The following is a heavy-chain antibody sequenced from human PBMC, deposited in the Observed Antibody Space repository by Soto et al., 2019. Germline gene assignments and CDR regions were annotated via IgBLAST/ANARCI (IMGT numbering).Heavy chain of an antibody. V-gene: IGHV1-3*01. J-gene: IGHJ4*02. CDR2: INAGNGNT. CDR3: ERGLPLAADY. CDR1: GYAFSCYA. Sequence: VKVYCQASGYAFSCYAIHWLRQAPGQRLEWMGWINAGNGNTKYSQKFQGRVTITRDTSASTAYMELSSLRSEDTAVYYCERGLPLAADYWGQGTLVTVSS.